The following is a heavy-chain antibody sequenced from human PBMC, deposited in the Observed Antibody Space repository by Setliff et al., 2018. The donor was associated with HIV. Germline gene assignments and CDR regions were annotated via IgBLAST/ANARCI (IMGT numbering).Heavy chain of an antibody. CDR2: INVDGSSI. CDR3: AKDIGSSTSCMDV. V-gene: IGHV3-74*01. J-gene: IGHJ6*03. D-gene: IGHD2-2*01. Sequence: GGSLRLSCAASGFTFTDYWMHWVRQVPGQGLVWVSRINVDGSSISYADSVKGRFTISRDNAKNTLFLQMNSLRAEDMALYYCAKDIGSSTSCMDVWGKGATVTV. CDR1: GFTFTDYW.